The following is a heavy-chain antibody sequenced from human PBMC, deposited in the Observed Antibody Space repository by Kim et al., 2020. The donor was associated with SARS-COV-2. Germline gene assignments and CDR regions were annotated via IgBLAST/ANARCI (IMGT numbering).Heavy chain of an antibody. V-gene: IGHV1-69*13. CDR1: GGTFSSYA. D-gene: IGHD6-19*01. CDR3: ATHSLTGYSSGWSDYFDY. Sequence: SVKVSCKASGGTFSSYAISWVRQAPGQGLEWMGGIIPIFGTANYAQKFQGRVTITADESTSTAYMELSSLRSEDTAVYYCATHSLTGYSSGWSDYFDYWGQGTLVTVSS. J-gene: IGHJ4*02. CDR2: IIPIFGTA.